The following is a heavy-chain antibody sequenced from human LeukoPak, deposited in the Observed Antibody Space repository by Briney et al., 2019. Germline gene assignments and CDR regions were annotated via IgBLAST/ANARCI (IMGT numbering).Heavy chain of an antibody. CDR2: TSGSGGST. D-gene: IGHD2/OR15-2a*01. Sequence: PGGSLRLSCAASGFTFSSYAMSWVRQAPGKGLEWVSATSGSGGSTYYADSVKGRFTISRDNSKNTLYLQMNSLRAEDTAVYYCAEERIRDIAFDIWGQGTMVTVSS. CDR3: AEERIRDIAFDI. CDR1: GFTFSSYA. J-gene: IGHJ3*02. V-gene: IGHV3-23*01.